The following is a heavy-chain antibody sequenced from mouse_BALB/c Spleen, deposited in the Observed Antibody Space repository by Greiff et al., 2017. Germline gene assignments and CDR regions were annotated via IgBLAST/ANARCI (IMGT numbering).Heavy chain of an antibody. CDR1: GFTFSSYA. CDR3: ARGLLRHLFDY. J-gene: IGHJ2*01. D-gene: IGHD1-2*01. Sequence: VQLKESGGGLVKPGGSLKLSCAASGFTFSSYAMSWVRQTPEKRLEWVASISSGGSTYYPDSVKGRFTISRDNARNILYLQMSSLRSEDTAMYYCARGLLRHLFDYWGQGTTLTVSS. CDR2: ISSGGST. V-gene: IGHV5-6-5*01.